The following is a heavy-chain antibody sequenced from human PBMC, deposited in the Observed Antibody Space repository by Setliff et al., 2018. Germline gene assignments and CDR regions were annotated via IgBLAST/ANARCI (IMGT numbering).Heavy chain of an antibody. J-gene: IGHJ5*02. V-gene: IGHV4-61*02. CDR3: ARGGIGFSEITIFGVALYWFDP. CDR2: IYSSGST. CDR1: GGSISSGSYY. D-gene: IGHD3-3*01. Sequence: SETLSLTCTVSGGSISSGSYYWSWIRQPAGKGLEWIGRIYSSGSTKYNPSLKSRVTISGDTSKNQISLKLSSVTAADTAVYYCARGGIGFSEITIFGVALYWFDPWGQGTLVTVSS.